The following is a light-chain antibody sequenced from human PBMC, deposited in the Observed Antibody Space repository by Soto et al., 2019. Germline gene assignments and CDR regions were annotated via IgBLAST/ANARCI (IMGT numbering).Light chain of an antibody. CDR3: QQSYRTPYT. J-gene: IGKJ2*01. V-gene: IGKV1-39*01. CDR2: AAS. Sequence: DIQMTQSPYSLSASVGDRVTITCRASQGINSYLNWYQQKPGKAPKLLIYAASSLQSGVPSRFSGSGSVTAFTLTINSLQPEEFATYYAQQSYRTPYTFGQGTTLEI. CDR1: QGINSY.